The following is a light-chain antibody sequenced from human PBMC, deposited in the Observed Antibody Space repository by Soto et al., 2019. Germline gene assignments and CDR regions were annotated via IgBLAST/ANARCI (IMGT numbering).Light chain of an antibody. CDR3: QQYNNWPLT. V-gene: IGKV3-15*01. CDR1: QSVSSN. Sequence: EIVMTQSPATLSVSPGERATLSCRASQSVSSNLAWYQQKLGQAPRLLIFGASTRTTGIAARFSGSGSGTEFTLTISSLQSEDFAVYYCQQYNNWPLTFGGGTKVDIK. J-gene: IGKJ4*01. CDR2: GAS.